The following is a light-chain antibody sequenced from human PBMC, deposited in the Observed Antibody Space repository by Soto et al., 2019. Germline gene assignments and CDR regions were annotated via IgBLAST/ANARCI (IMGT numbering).Light chain of an antibody. CDR3: LLSYNGPYV. J-gene: IGLJ1*01. CDR1: TGAVTNGHY. Sequence: QAVVTQEPSLTVSPRGTVTLTCGSSTGAVTNGHYPYWFQQKPGQAPRTLIYDTTNRHSWTPARFSGSLLGGKAALTLSGAQPEDEAEYYCLLSYNGPYVFGTGTKVTV. CDR2: DTT. V-gene: IGLV7-46*01.